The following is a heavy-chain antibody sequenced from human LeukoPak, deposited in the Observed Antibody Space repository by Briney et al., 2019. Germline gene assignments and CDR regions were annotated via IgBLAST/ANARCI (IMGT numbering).Heavy chain of an antibody. V-gene: IGHV1-69*13. D-gene: IGHD3-9*01. J-gene: IGHJ4*02. CDR1: GYTFTSYG. CDR3: ARSGYYDILTASTTLDY. CDR2: IIPIFGTA. Sequence: ASVKVSCKASGYTFTSYGISWVRQAPGQGLEWMGGIIPIFGTANYAQKFQGRVTITADESTSTAYMELSSLRSEDTAVYYCARSGYYDILTASTTLDYWGQGTLVTVSS.